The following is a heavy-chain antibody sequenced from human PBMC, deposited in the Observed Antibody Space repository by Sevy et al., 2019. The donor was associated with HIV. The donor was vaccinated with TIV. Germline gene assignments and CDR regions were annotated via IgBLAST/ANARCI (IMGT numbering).Heavy chain of an antibody. V-gene: IGHV3-23*01. Sequence: GGSLRLSCAASGFTFSSFAMGWVRQAPGKGLDWISVISGTGDQTYYADSVKGRFTISRDNSKNTLFLQMNSLRAEDTAIFYGAKKMGGGSGMAFLVDYWGQGTLVTVSS. D-gene: IGHD2-8*01. CDR2: ISGTGDQT. CDR1: GFTFSSFA. CDR3: AKKMGGGSGMAFLVDY. J-gene: IGHJ4*02.